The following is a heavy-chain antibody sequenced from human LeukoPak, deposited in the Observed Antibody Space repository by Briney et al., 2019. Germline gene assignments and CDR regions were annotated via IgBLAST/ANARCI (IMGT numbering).Heavy chain of an antibody. CDR2: NYYSGYT. CDR3: ARHDLGYCSGGSCYVGIFDY. Sequence: SETLSFTGTVSGGSISSSSYYWGWIRQPPGKMRWWIGSNYYSGYTHYNPCLKTRVTISFDTSTNQLPLKLRSVTAADTAVYYCARHDLGYCSGGSCYVGIFDYWGQGTLVTVSS. CDR1: GGSISSSSYY. V-gene: IGHV4-39*01. J-gene: IGHJ4*02. D-gene: IGHD2-15*01.